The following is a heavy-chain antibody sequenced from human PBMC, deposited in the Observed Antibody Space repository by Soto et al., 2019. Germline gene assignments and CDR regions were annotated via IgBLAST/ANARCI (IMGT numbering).Heavy chain of an antibody. CDR3: ARDGGGYFDFWSGYFDY. V-gene: IGHV3-33*01. Sequence: QVQLVESGGGVVQPGRSLRLSCAASGFTFSSYGMHWVRQAPGKGLEWVAVIWYDGSNKYYADSVKGRFTISRDNSKNTLYLQMNRLRAEDTAVYYCARDGGGYFDFWSGYFDYWGQGTLVTVSS. CDR1: GFTFSSYG. J-gene: IGHJ4*02. D-gene: IGHD3-3*01. CDR2: IWYDGSNK.